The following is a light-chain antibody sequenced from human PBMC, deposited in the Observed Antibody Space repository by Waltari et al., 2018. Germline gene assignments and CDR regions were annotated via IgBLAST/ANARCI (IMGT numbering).Light chain of an antibody. CDR2: EVS. CDR3: MQSLQLPLS. Sequence: DIVMTENTLSRSVTPGQPASIYCKSSQSLLHNDGETFLYLYLQKPGQPPQLLIYEVSSRFSGVPDRFSGSGSETDFTLKISRVEPEDVGVYYCMQSLQLPLSFGGGTKVDI. V-gene: IGKV2D-29*01. CDR1: QSLLHNDGETF. J-gene: IGKJ4*01.